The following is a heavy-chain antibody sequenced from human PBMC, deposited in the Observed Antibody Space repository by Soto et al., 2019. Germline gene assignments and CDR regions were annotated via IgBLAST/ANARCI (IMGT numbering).Heavy chain of an antibody. V-gene: IGHV3-7*05. D-gene: IGHD5-12*01. CDR2: IKEDGSEK. J-gene: IGHJ4*02. Sequence: DVQLVESGGGLVQPGGSLRLSCAASGITFINYWMTWVRQVPGKGLEWVANIKEDGSEKDFVDFVKGRFTISRDHARNSLYLQMSSLRAEDTAVYYCACDGGGYSYCYYLEYWGQGALVSVSS. CDR3: ACDGGGYSYCYYLEY. CDR1: GITFINYW.